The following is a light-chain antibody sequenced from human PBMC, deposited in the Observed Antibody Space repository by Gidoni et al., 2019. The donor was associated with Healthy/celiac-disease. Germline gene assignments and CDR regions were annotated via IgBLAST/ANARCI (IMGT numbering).Light chain of an antibody. CDR1: QSISSY. V-gene: IGKV3-11*01. CDR3: QQRSNWPPLT. J-gene: IGKJ4*01. CDR2: DAS. Sequence: IVLTQFSATLSLSPGKRSTLSCRASQSISSYLAWYQQKPGQAPRLLIYDASNRATGIPARFSGSGSGTDFTLTISSLEPEDFAVYYCQQRSNWPPLTFGGGTKVEIK.